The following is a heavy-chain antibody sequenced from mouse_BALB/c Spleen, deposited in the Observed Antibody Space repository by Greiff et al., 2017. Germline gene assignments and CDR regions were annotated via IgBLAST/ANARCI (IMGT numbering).Heavy chain of an antibody. D-gene: IGHD2-1*01. CDR1: GFTFSSFG. CDR2: ISSGSSTI. Sequence: DVMLVESGGGLVQPGGSRKLSCAASGFTFSSFGMHWVRQAPEKGLEWVAYISSGSSTIYYADTVKGRFTISRDNPKNTLFLQMTSLRSEDTAMYYCARYYGNEGYAMDYWGQGTSVTVSS. V-gene: IGHV5-17*02. CDR3: ARYYGNEGYAMDY. J-gene: IGHJ4*01.